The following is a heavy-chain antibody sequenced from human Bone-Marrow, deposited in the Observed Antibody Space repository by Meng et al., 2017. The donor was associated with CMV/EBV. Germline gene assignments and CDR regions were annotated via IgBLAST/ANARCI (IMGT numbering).Heavy chain of an antibody. CDR3: ARVGGSPYYDFWSGYNYYYGMDV. J-gene: IGHJ6*02. CDR2: IKQDGSEK. D-gene: IGHD3-3*01. V-gene: IGHV3-7*01. Sequence: GESLKISCAASGFTFSSYSMNWVRQAPGKGLEWVANIKQDGSEKYYVDSVKGRFTISRDNAKNSLYLQMNSLRAEDTAVYYCARVGGSPYYDFWSGYNYYYGMDVWGQGTTVTVSS. CDR1: GFTFSSYS.